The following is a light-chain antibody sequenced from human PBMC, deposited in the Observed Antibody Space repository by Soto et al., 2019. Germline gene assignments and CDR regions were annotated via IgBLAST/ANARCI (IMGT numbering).Light chain of an antibody. CDR3: QQYSNWPPLS. CDR1: ESVINY. CDR2: DAS. V-gene: IGKV3-11*01. Sequence: EVVLTQSPATLSLSPGERATLSCRASESVINYFAWYQQKPGQGPRLLIYDASNRATGIPARLSGSGSGTDFTLTISSLEPEDFAVYFCQQYSNWPPLSFGQGTKLQIK. J-gene: IGKJ2*03.